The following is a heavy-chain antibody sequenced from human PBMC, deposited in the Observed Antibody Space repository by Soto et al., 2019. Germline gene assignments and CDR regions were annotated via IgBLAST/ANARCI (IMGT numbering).Heavy chain of an antibody. CDR2: IIPILGIA. Sequence: ASVKVSWKASGGTFSSYTISWVRQAPGQGLEWMGRIIPILGIANYAQKFQGRVTITADKSTSTAYMELSSLRSEDTAVYYCARSYCSGGSCYSQGVNAFDIWGQGTMVTVSS. J-gene: IGHJ3*02. D-gene: IGHD2-15*01. CDR1: GGTFSSYT. V-gene: IGHV1-69*02. CDR3: ARSYCSGGSCYSQGVNAFDI.